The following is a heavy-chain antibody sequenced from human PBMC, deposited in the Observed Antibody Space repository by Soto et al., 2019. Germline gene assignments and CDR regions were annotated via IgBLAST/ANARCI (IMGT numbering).Heavy chain of an antibody. CDR2: ISAYNGNT. CDR1: GYTFTSYG. CDR3: ARDTYYYDSSGYYLLYGHFDY. V-gene: IGHV1-18*01. D-gene: IGHD3-22*01. J-gene: IGHJ4*02. Sequence: GASVKVSCKASGYTFTSYGISRVRQAPGQGLEWMGWISAYNGNTNYAQKLQGRVTMTTDTSTSTAYMELRSLRSDDTAVYYCARDTYYYDSSGYYLLYGHFDYWGQGTLVTVSS.